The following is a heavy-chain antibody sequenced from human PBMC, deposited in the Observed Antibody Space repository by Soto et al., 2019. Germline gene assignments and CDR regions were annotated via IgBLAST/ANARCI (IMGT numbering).Heavy chain of an antibody. D-gene: IGHD6-19*01. J-gene: IGHJ6*02. CDR1: GGSISSGGYY. CDR2: IYYSGST. Sequence: SETLSLTCTVSGGSISSGGYYWSWIRQHPGKGLEWIGYIYYSGSTYYNPSLKSRVTISVDTSKNQFSLKLSSVTAADTAVYYCARAGPGIAVAVLSGMDVWGQGTTVTVSS. CDR3: ARAGPGIAVAVLSGMDV. V-gene: IGHV4-31*03.